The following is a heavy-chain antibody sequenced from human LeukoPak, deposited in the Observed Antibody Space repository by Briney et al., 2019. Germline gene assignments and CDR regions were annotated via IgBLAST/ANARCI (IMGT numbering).Heavy chain of an antibody. CDR2: INHSGST. V-gene: IGHV4-34*01. J-gene: IGHJ5*02. CDR1: GGSFSGYY. CDR3: ARALGYCSGGSCTRGYNWFDP. Sequence: SETLSLTCAVYGGSFSGYYWSWIRQPPGKGLEWIGEINHSGSTNYNPSLKSRVTISGDTSMNQFSLKLSFVTTADTAVYYCARALGYCSGGSCTRGYNWFDPWGQGTLVTVPS. D-gene: IGHD2-15*01.